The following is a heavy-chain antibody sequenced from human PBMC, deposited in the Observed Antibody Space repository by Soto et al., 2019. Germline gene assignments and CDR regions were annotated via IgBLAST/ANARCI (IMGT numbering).Heavy chain of an antibody. D-gene: IGHD1-1*01. V-gene: IGHV6-1*01. CDR1: GDSVSESSDS. CDR2: TNYGSKWSY. J-gene: IGHJ4*02. CDR3: ACDGNWRLAY. Sequence: QVRLQQSRPGLVKPSQTLSLTCAISGDSVSESSDSWNWIRQSPSRGLEWQGRTNYGSKWSYVYAPSVRSRIPLRADTYKTQFSLHLTAMTAQDTAVYSCACDGNWRLAYWGQGALVTVSS.